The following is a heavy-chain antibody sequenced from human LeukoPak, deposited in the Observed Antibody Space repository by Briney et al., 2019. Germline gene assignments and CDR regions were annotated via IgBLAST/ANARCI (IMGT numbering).Heavy chain of an antibody. CDR1: GGSISSYY. V-gene: IGHV3-53*01. Sequence: PSETLSLTCTVSGGSISSYYWSWVRQAPGKGLEWVSVIYSGGSTYYADSVKGRFTISRDNSKNTLYLQMNSLRAEDTAVYYCARLGDGYKYYFDYWGQGTLVTVSS. J-gene: IGHJ4*02. CDR2: IYSGGST. CDR3: ARLGDGYKYYFDY. D-gene: IGHD5-24*01.